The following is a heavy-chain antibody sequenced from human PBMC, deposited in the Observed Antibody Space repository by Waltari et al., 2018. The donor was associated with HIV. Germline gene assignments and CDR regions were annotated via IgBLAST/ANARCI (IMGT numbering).Heavy chain of an antibody. Sequence: QVQLVQSGAEVKKPGASVKVSCEASGYIFIGYYIHWVRQAPGQGLEWMGWINPKTGGTSSAHNFQGRVTLTRDTSITTAYMELSGLTSDDTAVYYCARDYHWGDPQNYFDLWGRGTLVTVSA. CDR2: INPKTGGT. D-gene: IGHD7-27*01. J-gene: IGHJ2*01. V-gene: IGHV1-2*02. CDR1: GYIFIGYY. CDR3: ARDYHWGDPQNYFDL.